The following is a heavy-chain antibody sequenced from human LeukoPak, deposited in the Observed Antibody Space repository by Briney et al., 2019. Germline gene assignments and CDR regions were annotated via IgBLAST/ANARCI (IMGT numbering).Heavy chain of an antibody. CDR2: IYYSGST. Sequence: SETLSLTCTVSGGSISSSSYYWSWIRQPPGKGLEWIGYIYYSGSTYYNPSLKSRLTISVDTSKDQFSLKLSSVTAADTAVYYCARAGTHYDSSGYYGGYFDYWGQGTLVTVSS. D-gene: IGHD3-22*01. V-gene: IGHV4-30-4*01. J-gene: IGHJ4*02. CDR3: ARAGTHYDSSGYYGGYFDY. CDR1: GGSISSSSYY.